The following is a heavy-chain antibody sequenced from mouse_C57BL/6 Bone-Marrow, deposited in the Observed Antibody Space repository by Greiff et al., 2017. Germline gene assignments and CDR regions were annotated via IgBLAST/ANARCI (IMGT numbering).Heavy chain of an antibody. D-gene: IGHD1-1*01. J-gene: IGHJ4*01. CDR3: SKNTDYGSSYPYYAMDY. CDR1: GFSLTSYG. Sequence: QVQLQQSGPGLVQPSQSLSITCTVSGFSLTSYGVHWVRQSPGKGLEWLGVIWRGGSTDYNAAFMSRLSITKDNSKSQVFVKMNSLQADDTAIYYCSKNTDYGSSYPYYAMDYWGQGTSVTVSS. CDR2: IWRGGST. V-gene: IGHV2-5*01.